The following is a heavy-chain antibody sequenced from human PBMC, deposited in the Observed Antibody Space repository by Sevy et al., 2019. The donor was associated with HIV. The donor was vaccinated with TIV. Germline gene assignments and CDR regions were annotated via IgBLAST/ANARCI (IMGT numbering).Heavy chain of an antibody. J-gene: IGHJ6*02. CDR2: ISSSSSYI. D-gene: IGHD5-12*01. CDR3: ARDVSMATILGDYYYYYGMDV. CDR1: GFTFGSYS. V-gene: IGHV3-21*01. Sequence: GGSLRLSCAASGFTFGSYSMNWVRQAPGKGLEWVSSISSSSSYIYYADSVKGRFTISRDNAKNSLYLQMNSLRAEDTAVYYCARDVSMATILGDYYYYYGMDVWGQGTTVTFSS.